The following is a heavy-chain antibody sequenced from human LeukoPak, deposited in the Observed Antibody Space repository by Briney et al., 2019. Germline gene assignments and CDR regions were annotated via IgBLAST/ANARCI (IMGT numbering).Heavy chain of an antibody. D-gene: IGHD6-19*01. CDR1: GFTFDDYA. CDR2: IRYDGSNK. CDR3: AKEEAKQWLVSGSFDY. V-gene: IGHV3-30*02. J-gene: IGHJ4*02. Sequence: GGSLRLSCAASGFTFDDYAMHWVRQAPGKGLEWVAFIRYDGSNKYYADSVKGRFTISRDNSKNTLYLQMNSLRAEDTAVYYCAKEEAKQWLVSGSFDYWGQGTLVTVSS.